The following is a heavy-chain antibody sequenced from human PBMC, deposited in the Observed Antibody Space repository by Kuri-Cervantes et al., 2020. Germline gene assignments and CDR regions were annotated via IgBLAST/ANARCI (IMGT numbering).Heavy chain of an antibody. V-gene: IGHV3-33*03. CDR1: GFTFSSYG. J-gene: IGHJ4*02. CDR3: ARAGSYRFDF. D-gene: IGHD6-6*01. Sequence: GESLKISCAASGFTFSSYGMHWVRQAPGKGLEWVAVIWYDGSNKYYAVSVKGRFTISRDNAENMLYLQMNSLRVEDTAVYYCARAGSYRFDFWGQGTLVTVSS. CDR2: IWYDGSNK.